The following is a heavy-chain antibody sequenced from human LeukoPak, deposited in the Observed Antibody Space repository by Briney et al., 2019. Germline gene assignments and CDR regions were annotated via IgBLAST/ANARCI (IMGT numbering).Heavy chain of an antibody. J-gene: IGHJ4*02. CDR3: ARVGYSYGFLDHFDY. D-gene: IGHD5-18*01. Sequence: PSETLSLTCTVSGDSISSYYWSWIRQPPGKGLEWIGYIYYSGSTNYNPSLKSRVTISVDTSKNQFSLKLSSVTAADTAVFYCARVGYSYGFLDHFDYWGQGTLVTVSS. CDR1: GDSISSYY. CDR2: IYYSGST. V-gene: IGHV4-59*01.